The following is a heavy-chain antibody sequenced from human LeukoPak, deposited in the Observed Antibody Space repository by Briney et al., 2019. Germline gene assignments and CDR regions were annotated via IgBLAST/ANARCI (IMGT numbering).Heavy chain of an antibody. D-gene: IGHD3-22*01. J-gene: IGHJ4*02. Sequence: TSETLSLTCTVSRGSIYGYYWTWIRQPAGKGLEWIGRVYPGNTKYNPSLNSRVTMSLDTSKNQFSLKLSSVSAADSAVYFCAADYDSNGRFDYWGQGALVTVSS. CDR2: VYPGNT. CDR3: AADYDSNGRFDY. CDR1: RGSIYGYY. V-gene: IGHV4-4*07.